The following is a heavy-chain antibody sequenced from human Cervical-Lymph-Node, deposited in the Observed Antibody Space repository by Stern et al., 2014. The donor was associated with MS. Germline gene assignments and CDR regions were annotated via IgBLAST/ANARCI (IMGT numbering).Heavy chain of an antibody. D-gene: IGHD2-2*01. Sequence: QLQLQESGPGLVKPSGTLSLTCAVSGASISTVNWWSWVRQPPGKRLEWIGEVYHSGSANYNPSLKSRVPMSVDESKNQFSLRLTSVTAADTAVYYCARDFEFQLLCDWGQGALVTVSS. CDR3: ARDFEFQLLCD. V-gene: IGHV4-4*02. CDR2: VYHSGSA. J-gene: IGHJ4*02. CDR1: GASISTVNW.